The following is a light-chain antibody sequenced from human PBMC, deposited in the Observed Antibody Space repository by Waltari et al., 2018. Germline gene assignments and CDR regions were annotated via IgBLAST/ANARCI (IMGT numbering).Light chain of an antibody. V-gene: IGKV1-5*03. Sequence: DIQMTQSPSTLSASVGDRVTITCRASQSITNWLAWYQQKPGKAPKLLIYKASNLESGAPSRFSGSGSGTEFTLTISSLQPDDFATYYCQQYGNYWTFGQGTKVEIK. CDR1: QSITNW. CDR2: KAS. CDR3: QQYGNYWT. J-gene: IGKJ1*01.